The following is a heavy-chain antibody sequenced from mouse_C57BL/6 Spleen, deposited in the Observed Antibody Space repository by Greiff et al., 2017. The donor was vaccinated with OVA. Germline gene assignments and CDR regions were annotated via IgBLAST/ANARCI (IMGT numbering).Heavy chain of an antibody. J-gene: IGHJ4*01. CDR2: INPNYGTT. CDR1: GYSFTDYN. CDR3: ARSSLITTVDYYAMDY. D-gene: IGHD1-1*01. Sequence: VQLKASGPELVKPGASVKISCKASGYSFTDYNMNWVKQSNGKSLEWIGVINPNYGTTSYNQKFKGKATLTVDQSSSTAYMQLNSLTSEDSAVYYCARSSLITTVDYYAMDYWGQGTSVTVSS. V-gene: IGHV1-39*01.